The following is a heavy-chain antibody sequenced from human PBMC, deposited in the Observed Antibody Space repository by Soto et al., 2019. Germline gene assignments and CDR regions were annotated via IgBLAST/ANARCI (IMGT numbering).Heavy chain of an antibody. CDR3: ARQGDYGDYAIAYYYYGMAV. Sequence: ASVKVSCKASGYTFTSYYMHWVRQAPGQGLEWMGIINPSGGSTSYAQKFQGRVTMTRDTSTSTVYMELSSLRSEDTAVYYCARQGDYGDYAIAYYYYGMAVRGQGTTVTVSS. CDR2: INPSGGST. D-gene: IGHD4-17*01. V-gene: IGHV1-46*01. CDR1: GYTFTSYY. J-gene: IGHJ6*02.